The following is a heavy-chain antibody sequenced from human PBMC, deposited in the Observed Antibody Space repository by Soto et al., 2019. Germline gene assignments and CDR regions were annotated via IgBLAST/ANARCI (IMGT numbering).Heavy chain of an antibody. CDR1: GFTFSSYA. V-gene: IGHV3-30-3*01. Sequence: QVQLVESGGGVVQPGRSLRLSCAASGFTFSSYAMHWVRQAPGKGLEWVAVISYDGSNKYYADSVKGRFTISRDNSKNTLYLQMNSLRAEDTAVYYGARAPDYGDPYYFDYWGQGTLVTVSS. CDR2: ISYDGSNK. D-gene: IGHD4-17*01. CDR3: ARAPDYGDPYYFDY. J-gene: IGHJ4*02.